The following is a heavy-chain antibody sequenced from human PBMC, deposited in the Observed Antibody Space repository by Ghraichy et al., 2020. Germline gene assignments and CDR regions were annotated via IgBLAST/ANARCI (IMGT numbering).Heavy chain of an antibody. CDR2: IYHNGRT. D-gene: IGHD2-2*01. Sequence: ETLSLTCTVSGDSLNNYYWSWIRQAPGKGLEWIGSIYHNGRTKYNPSLKSRVTMSVDTSKNQFSLSLTSVTAADTVVFYCARDQEWRASSSGFDPWGQGTLVSVSP. CDR3: ARDQEWRASSSGFDP. CDR1: GDSLNNYY. J-gene: IGHJ5*02. V-gene: IGHV4-59*01.